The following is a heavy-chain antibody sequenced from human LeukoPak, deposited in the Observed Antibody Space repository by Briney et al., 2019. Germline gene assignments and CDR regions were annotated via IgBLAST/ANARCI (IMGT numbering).Heavy chain of an antibody. Sequence: GGSLRLSCAASASRLIFSDFYMSWIRQAPGKGLEWVSHISSSGTTIHYADSVKGRFTISRDNAKNSLYLQMNSLRGEYTALYFYARTIRTYYYDGSVHYVPDYWGQGTLVTVSS. CDR2: ISSSGTTI. D-gene: IGHD3-22*01. CDR1: ASRLIFSDFY. CDR3: ARTIRTYYYDGSVHYVPDY. J-gene: IGHJ4*02. V-gene: IGHV3-11*01.